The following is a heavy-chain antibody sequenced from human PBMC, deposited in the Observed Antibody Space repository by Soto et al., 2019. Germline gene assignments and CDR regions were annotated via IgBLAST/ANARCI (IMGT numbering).Heavy chain of an antibody. V-gene: IGHV3-9*01. Sequence: GGSLRLSCAASGFTFDDYAMHWVRQAPGKGLEWVSGISGSSGSVGYADSVKGRFTISRDNSKNTLYLQMNSLRAEDTAVYYCAKDDVVGRNFDYWGQGTLVTVSS. CDR2: ISGSSGSV. CDR3: AKDDVVGRNFDY. J-gene: IGHJ4*02. CDR1: GFTFDDYA. D-gene: IGHD1-26*01.